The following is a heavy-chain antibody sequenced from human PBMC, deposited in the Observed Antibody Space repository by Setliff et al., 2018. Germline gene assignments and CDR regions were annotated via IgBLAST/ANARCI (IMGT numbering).Heavy chain of an antibody. CDR3: TRAYSGSHDY. CDR2: IYHSGTT. J-gene: IGHJ4*02. V-gene: IGHV4-4*02. Sequence: AGGSLRLSCSGSGFNFSNYEINWVRQPPGKGLEWIGEIYHSGTTNYNPSLKSRVTMSVDKSRNQFSLRLTSVTAADTAIYYCTRAYSGSHDYWGQGTLVTVSS. CDR1: GFNFSNYEI. D-gene: IGHD1-26*01.